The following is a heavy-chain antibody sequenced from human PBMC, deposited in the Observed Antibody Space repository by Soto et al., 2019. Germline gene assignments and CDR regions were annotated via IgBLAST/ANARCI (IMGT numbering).Heavy chain of an antibody. Sequence: QLQLQESGPGLVKSSETLSLTCSVSGGSIRSTIYYWGWIRQPPGKGLEWIATVHYSGSTYYTPSLKNRVTISADTSNNQFSLRLNSVTAADTAVYYCARQHYYDSSGYYTWDWGQGTLVTVSS. CDR1: GGSIRSTIYY. J-gene: IGHJ4*02. CDR3: ARQHYYDSSGYYTWD. V-gene: IGHV4-39*01. CDR2: VHYSGST. D-gene: IGHD3-22*01.